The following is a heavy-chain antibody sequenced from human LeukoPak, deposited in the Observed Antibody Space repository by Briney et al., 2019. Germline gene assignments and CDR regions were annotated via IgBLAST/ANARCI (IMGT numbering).Heavy chain of an antibody. Sequence: SETLSLTCTVSGGSISSYYWSWIRQPPGKRLEWIGYIYYSGSTNYNPSLKSRVTISVDTSKNQFSLKLSSVTAADTAVYYCARGEMNSGWFPGGPFDYWGQGTLVTVSS. CDR3: ARGEMNSGWFPGGPFDY. V-gene: IGHV4-59*01. CDR1: GGSISSYY. D-gene: IGHD6-19*01. J-gene: IGHJ4*02. CDR2: IYYSGST.